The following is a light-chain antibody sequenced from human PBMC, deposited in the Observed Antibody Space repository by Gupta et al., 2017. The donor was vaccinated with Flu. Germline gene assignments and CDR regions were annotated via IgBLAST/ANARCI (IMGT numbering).Light chain of an antibody. V-gene: IGKV3-11*01. J-gene: IGKJ4*01. CDR3: QQGNNWPLT. CDR1: QSVGSY. Sequence: ENVLTQSPASLSLSPGERATLSCRASQSVGSYLAWYQQKPGQAPRLLIHDASKRATGIPARFSGSGSGTDFTLTISSLEPEDSAVYYCQQGNNWPLTFGGGTKVDIK. CDR2: DAS.